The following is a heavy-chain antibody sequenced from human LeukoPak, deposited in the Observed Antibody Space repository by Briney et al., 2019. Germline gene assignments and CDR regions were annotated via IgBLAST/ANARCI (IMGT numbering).Heavy chain of an antibody. D-gene: IGHD3-9*01. J-gene: IGHJ3*02. CDR3: ARDLDYRILTGHYDAFDI. CDR1: GFTFSSYW. CDR2: IKQDGSEK. Sequence: PGGSLRLSCAASGFTFSSYWMSWVRQAPGKGLEWVANIKQDGSEKYYVDSVKGRFTISRDNAKNSLYLQMNSRRAEDTAVYYCARDLDYRILTGHYDAFDIWGQGTMVSVSS. V-gene: IGHV3-7*01.